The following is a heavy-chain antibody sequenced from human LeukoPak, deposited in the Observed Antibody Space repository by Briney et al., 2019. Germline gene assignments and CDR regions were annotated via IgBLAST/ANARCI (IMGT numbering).Heavy chain of an antibody. D-gene: IGHD3-3*01. CDR2: IKANIDGGST. CDR3: STDSSHFDLSSGYYSY. J-gene: IGHJ4*02. V-gene: IGHV3-15*01. Sequence: GGSLRLSCAASGFTFTSAWMVWVRQAPGKGLEWIGRIKANIDGGSTDLAAPVKGRFTISRDDSTKTVSLQMNSLKIEDTAVYYCSTDSSHFDLSSGYYSYWGQGSLVTVSS. CDR1: GFTFTSAW.